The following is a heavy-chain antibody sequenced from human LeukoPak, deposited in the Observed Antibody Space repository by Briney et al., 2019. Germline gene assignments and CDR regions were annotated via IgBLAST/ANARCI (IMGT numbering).Heavy chain of an antibody. Sequence: GASVKVSCKASGYAFTSYDVHWVRQGIGQGLEWMGWMSPNSGDTGYTEKFQDRVTMTRDNSRRVAYMQLSSLRSDDTAVYYCAISSAWYHDGFDIWGQGTMVSVSS. CDR2: MSPNSGDT. CDR1: GYAFTSYD. D-gene: IGHD6-19*01. CDR3: AISSAWYHDGFDI. J-gene: IGHJ3*02. V-gene: IGHV1-8*01.